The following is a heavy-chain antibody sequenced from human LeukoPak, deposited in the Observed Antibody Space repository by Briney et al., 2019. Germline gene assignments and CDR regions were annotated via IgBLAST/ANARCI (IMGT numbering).Heavy chain of an antibody. CDR1: GFSFSTYW. D-gene: IGHD6-6*01. J-gene: IGHJ4*02. Sequence: GGSLRLSCAASGFSFSTYWMSWVRQAPGKGPEWVVNIKQDGSMKDYVDSVKGRFTISRDNSKNTLYLQMTSLRAEDTARYYCAKHPRLVRYFDSWGQGTLVTVSS. CDR3: AKHPRLVRYFDS. V-gene: IGHV3-7*03. CDR2: IKQDGSMK.